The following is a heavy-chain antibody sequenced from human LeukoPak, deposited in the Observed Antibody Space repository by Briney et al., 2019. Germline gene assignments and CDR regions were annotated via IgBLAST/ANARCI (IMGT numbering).Heavy chain of an antibody. Sequence: GGSLRLSCEASGFTLSTYWMNWVRQVPGKGLDWVANINPDGSGKRYVDSVKGRFTIARDNADNSLSLQMNSLRAEDTAVYYCASWGAGGNSWGQGTLVTVSS. CDR1: GFTLSTYW. V-gene: IGHV3-7*01. J-gene: IGHJ4*02. CDR3: ASWGAGGNS. CDR2: INPDGSGK. D-gene: IGHD3-16*01.